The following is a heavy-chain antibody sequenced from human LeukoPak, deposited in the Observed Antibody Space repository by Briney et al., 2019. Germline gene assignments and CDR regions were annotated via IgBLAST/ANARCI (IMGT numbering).Heavy chain of an antibody. D-gene: IGHD2-21*02. CDR1: GLTVSRKF. V-gene: IGHV3-66*01. Sequence: GGSLRLSCVVSGLTVSRKFMNWVRQAPGKGLEWVSGIYDDGSTFYADSVKGRFSISRDSSRNTLSLQMSSLRAEDTAVYFCASCGDDCDPRETAWVDFLHWGQGTLVTVSS. CDR2: IYDDGST. CDR3: ASCGDDCDPRETAWVDFLH. J-gene: IGHJ1*01.